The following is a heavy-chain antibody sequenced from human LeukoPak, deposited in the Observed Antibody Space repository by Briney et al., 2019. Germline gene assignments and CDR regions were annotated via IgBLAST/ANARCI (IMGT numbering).Heavy chain of an antibody. CDR2: IGRRSATI. CDR3: VRDHNWNYDY. CDR1: GFTFSDYS. D-gene: IGHD1-7*01. J-gene: IGHJ4*02. V-gene: IGHV3-48*01. Sequence: GGSLRLSCAASGFTFSDYSMNWVRQAPGKGLEWVSYIGRRSATIYYADSVKGRFTISRDDAKNSLYLQMSSLTAEDTALYYCVRDHNWNYDYWGRGALVTVSS.